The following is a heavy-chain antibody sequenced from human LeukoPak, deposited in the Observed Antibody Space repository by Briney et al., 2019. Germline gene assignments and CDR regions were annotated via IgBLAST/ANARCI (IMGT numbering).Heavy chain of an antibody. Sequence: PSETLSLTCTVSGGSISSYYWNWIRQPPGKGLEWIGYIYTGGSTNYNPSLKSRVTISVDTFKNQLSLKLSSVTAADTAVYYCARVGRYCSGGSCYPMNYYGMDVWGQGTTVTVSS. V-gene: IGHV4-4*09. CDR3: ARVGRYCSGGSCYPMNYYGMDV. CDR1: GGSISSYY. D-gene: IGHD2-15*01. CDR2: IYTGGST. J-gene: IGHJ6*02.